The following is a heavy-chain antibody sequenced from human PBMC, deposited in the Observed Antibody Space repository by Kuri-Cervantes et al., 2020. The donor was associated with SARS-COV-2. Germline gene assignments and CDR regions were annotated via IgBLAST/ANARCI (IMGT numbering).Heavy chain of an antibody. CDR3: AGFLSSGTYYEFQH. J-gene: IGHJ1*01. CDR1: GFTVSSNY. D-gene: IGHD3-10*01. CDR2: IYSGGST. Sequence: GESLKISCAASGFTVSSNYMSWVRQAPGKGLEWVSVIYSGGSTYYADSVKGRFTISRGNGKNSLYLQMNGLRVEDTAMYYCAGFLSSGTYYEFQHWGQGTPVTVSS. V-gene: IGHV3-66*01.